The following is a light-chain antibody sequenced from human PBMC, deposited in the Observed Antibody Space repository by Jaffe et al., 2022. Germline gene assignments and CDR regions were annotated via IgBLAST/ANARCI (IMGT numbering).Light chain of an antibody. Sequence: QSALTQPPSASGSPGQSVTISCTGTSSDVGAYNYVSWYQQHPGKAPKLMIYEVSERPSGVPDRFSGSKSGNTASLTVSGLQAEDEADYYCSSYAANNNLVFGGGTKLTVL. CDR1: SSDVGAYNY. J-gene: IGLJ2*01. CDR2: EVS. CDR3: SSYAANNNLV. V-gene: IGLV2-8*01.